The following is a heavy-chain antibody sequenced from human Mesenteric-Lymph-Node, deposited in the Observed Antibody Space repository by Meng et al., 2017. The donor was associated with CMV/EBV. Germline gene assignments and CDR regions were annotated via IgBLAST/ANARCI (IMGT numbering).Heavy chain of an antibody. Sequence: GGSLRLSCAASGFTFSNAWMSWVRQAPGKGLEWVGRIKSKTDGGTTDYGAPVKGRFSISRDDSENTLYLQMNSLKIEDTPVYYCTTGSTSYLRNAFDIWGQGTMVTVS. V-gene: IGHV3-15*01. D-gene: IGHD5-12*01. CDR2: IKSKTDGGTT. CDR3: TTGSTSYLRNAFDI. J-gene: IGHJ3*02. CDR1: GFTFSNAW.